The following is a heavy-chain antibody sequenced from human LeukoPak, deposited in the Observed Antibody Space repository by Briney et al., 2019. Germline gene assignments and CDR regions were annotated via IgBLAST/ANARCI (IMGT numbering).Heavy chain of an antibody. J-gene: IGHJ4*02. CDR2: IISSSSYI. V-gene: IGHV3-21*01. D-gene: IGHD1-7*01. Sequence: GGSLRLSCAASGFTFSTYSMNWVRQAPGKGLEWVSSIISSSSYIYYADSVKGRFTISRDNAKNSLYLQMNSLRAEDTAVYYCARGSGGWNYEDYWGQGTLVTVSS. CDR3: ARGSGGWNYEDY. CDR1: GFTFSTYS.